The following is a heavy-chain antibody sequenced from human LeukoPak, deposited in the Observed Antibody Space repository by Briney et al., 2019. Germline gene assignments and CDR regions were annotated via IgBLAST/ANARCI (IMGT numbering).Heavy chain of an antibody. CDR3: AGGGLLGWFDP. V-gene: IGHV4-34*01. CDR1: GGSFSGYY. D-gene: IGHD2-15*01. CDR2: INHSGST. J-gene: IGHJ5*02. Sequence: PSETLSLTCAVYGGSFSGYYWSWIRQPPGKGLEWIGEINHSGSTNYNPSLKSRVTISVDTSKNQFSLKLSSVTAADTAVYYCAGGGLLGWFDPWGQGTLVTVSS.